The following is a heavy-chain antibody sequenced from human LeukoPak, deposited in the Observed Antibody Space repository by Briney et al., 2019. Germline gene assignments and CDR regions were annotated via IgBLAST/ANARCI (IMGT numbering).Heavy chain of an antibody. Sequence: TSETLSLTCSVSDYSISSGYFWGWIRQPPGKGLEWIGIVHFGDIFYYNPSLESRITISIDTSKNQFSLKLSSVTAADTAVYYCAREVQLERDGLYYFDYGGQGTLVTVSS. J-gene: IGHJ4*02. CDR1: DYSISSGYF. D-gene: IGHD1-1*01. CDR2: VHFGDIF. CDR3: AREVQLERDGLYYFDY. V-gene: IGHV4-38-2*02.